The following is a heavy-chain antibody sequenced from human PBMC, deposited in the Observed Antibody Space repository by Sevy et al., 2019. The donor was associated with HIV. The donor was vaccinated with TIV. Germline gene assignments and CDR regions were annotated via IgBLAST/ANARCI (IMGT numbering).Heavy chain of an antibody. D-gene: IGHD2-2*01. J-gene: IGHJ6*02. Sequence: SETLSLTCAVYGGSFSGYYWSWIRQPPGKGLEWIGEINHSGSTNYNPSLKSRVTISVDTSKNQFSLKLSSVTAADTAVYYCARGASREPDYYYGMDVWGQGTTVTVSS. V-gene: IGHV4-34*01. CDR3: ARGASREPDYYYGMDV. CDR1: GGSFSGYY. CDR2: INHSGST.